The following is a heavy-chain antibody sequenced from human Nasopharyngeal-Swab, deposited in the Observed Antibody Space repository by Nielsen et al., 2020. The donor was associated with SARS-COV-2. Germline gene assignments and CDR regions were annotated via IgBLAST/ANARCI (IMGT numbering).Heavy chain of an antibody. D-gene: IGHD6-19*01. V-gene: IGHV3-30-3*01. J-gene: IGHJ4*02. Sequence: GGSLRLSCAASGFTFSSYAMHWVRQAPGKGLEWVAVISYDGSNKYYADSVKGRFTIPRDNSKNTLYLQMNSLRAEDTAVYYCARGHLAVACFDYWGQGTLVTVSS. CDR2: ISYDGSNK. CDR3: ARGHLAVACFDY. CDR1: GFTFSSYA.